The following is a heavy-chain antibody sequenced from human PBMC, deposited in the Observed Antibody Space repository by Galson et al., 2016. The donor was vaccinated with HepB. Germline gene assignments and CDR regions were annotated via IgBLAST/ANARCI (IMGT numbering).Heavy chain of an antibody. J-gene: IGHJ4*02. CDR1: GYTLTTYY. V-gene: IGHV1-46*01. D-gene: IGHD2/OR15-2a*01. CDR2: INPSGGTT. CDR3: AARSDSNSHYHFDY. Sequence: SVKVSCKASGYTLTTYYMHWLRQAPGQGLEWLGVINPSGGTTSYAQKFQGRVTITRDMSTITAYMELSSLRFEDTAVYYCAARSDSNSHYHFDYWGQGTLVTVSS.